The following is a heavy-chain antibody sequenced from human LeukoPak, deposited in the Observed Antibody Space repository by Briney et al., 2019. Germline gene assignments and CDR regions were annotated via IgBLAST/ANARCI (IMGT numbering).Heavy chain of an antibody. CDR2: ISYTGTT. CDR3: ARDRLRFLEWGGFDP. Sequence: SETLSLTCTVSGGSIGSSAYSWGWLRQPPGEGLEWIGSISYTGTTYYNPSLKSRVTISLDTSKNQFSLKLSSVTAADTAVYYCARDRLRFLEWGGFDPWGQGTLVTVSS. J-gene: IGHJ5*02. D-gene: IGHD3-3*01. V-gene: IGHV4-39*07. CDR1: GGSIGSSAYS.